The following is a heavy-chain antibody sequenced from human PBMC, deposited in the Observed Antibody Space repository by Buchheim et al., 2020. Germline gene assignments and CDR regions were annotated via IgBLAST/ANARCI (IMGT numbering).Heavy chain of an antibody. CDR2: IIPILGIA. D-gene: IGHD2-8*01. Sequence: VQLVKSGAEVKKPGSSVKVSCKASGGTFSSYAISWVRQAPGQGLEWMGRIIPILGIANYAQKFQGRVTITADKSTSTAYMELSSLRSEDTAVYYCARIYCPNGVRYPKSHYYSGMDVSGPGTT. CDR3: ARIYCPNGVRYPKSHYYSGMDV. V-gene: IGHV1-69*04. CDR1: GGTFSSYA. J-gene: IGHJ6*02.